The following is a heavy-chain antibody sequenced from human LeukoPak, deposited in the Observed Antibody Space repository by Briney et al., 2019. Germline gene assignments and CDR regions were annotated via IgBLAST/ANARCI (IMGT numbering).Heavy chain of an antibody. Sequence: GESLKISCKGSGYIFTSYWIGWVRQMPGKGLEWMGIIYPGDSDTRHSPSFQGQVTISADKSISTAYLQWSSLKASDTAMYYCARSEWLFGSNWFDPWGQGTLVTVSS. V-gene: IGHV5-51*01. D-gene: IGHD3-3*01. CDR1: GYIFTSYW. CDR3: ARSEWLFGSNWFDP. CDR2: IYPGDSDT. J-gene: IGHJ5*02.